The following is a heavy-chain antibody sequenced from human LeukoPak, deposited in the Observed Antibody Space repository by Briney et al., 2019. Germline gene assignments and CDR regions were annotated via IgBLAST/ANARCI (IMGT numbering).Heavy chain of an antibody. CDR2: IYYSGST. J-gene: IGHJ2*01. Sequence: SETLSLTCTVSGGSISSYYWSWIRQPPGKGLEWIGYIYYSGSTNYNPSLKSRVTISVDTSKNQFSLKLSSVTAADTAVYYCARRTARVTTYSWYFDLWGRGNLVTVSS. V-gene: IGHV4-59*08. CDR1: GGSISSYY. CDR3: ARRTARVTTYSWYFDL. D-gene: IGHD4-17*01.